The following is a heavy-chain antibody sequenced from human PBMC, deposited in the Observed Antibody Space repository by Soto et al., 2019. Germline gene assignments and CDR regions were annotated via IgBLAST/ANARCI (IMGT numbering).Heavy chain of an antibody. CDR1: GFTFRNES. Sequence: GGDLRFSGPSAGFTFRNESMHCVRKAPGKGREWGAIVSCHGNNTYYAVYGKGRFTISRDNSKNTLYLQMNSLRTEDTAVYYCARPRNYDFWRGEGDYRYYGMDVWGQGPTVTVSS. V-gene: IGHV3-30-3*01. D-gene: IGHD3-3*01. CDR2: VSCHGNNT. CDR3: ARPRNYDFWRGEGDYRYYGMDV. J-gene: IGHJ6*02.